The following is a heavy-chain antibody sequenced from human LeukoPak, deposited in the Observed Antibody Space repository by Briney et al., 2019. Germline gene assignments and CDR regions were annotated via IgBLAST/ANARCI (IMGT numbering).Heavy chain of an antibody. V-gene: IGHV3-21*01. Sequence: TGGSLRLSCAASGFTFSSYSMNWVRQAPGKGLEWVSSISSSSSYIYYADSVKDRFAISRDNAKNSLYLQMYSLRAEDTAVYYCAREGDYYGSGSYFNHDAFDIWGQGTMVTVSS. CDR3: AREGDYYGSGSYFNHDAFDI. D-gene: IGHD3-10*01. CDR1: GFTFSSYS. CDR2: ISSSSSYI. J-gene: IGHJ3*02.